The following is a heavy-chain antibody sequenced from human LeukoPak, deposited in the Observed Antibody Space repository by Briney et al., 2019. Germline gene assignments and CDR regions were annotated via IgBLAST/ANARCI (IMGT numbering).Heavy chain of an antibody. CDR2: IYSSGST. V-gene: IGHV4-4*07. Sequence: SETLSLTCTVSGASISSYSWSWTRQPAGKTLEWIGRIYSSGSTNYNPSLKSRVTMSADTSKNHFSLKLSSVTAADTAVYYCARDPAPDAFDIWGQGTMVTVSS. J-gene: IGHJ3*02. CDR1: GASISSYS. CDR3: ARDPAPDAFDI.